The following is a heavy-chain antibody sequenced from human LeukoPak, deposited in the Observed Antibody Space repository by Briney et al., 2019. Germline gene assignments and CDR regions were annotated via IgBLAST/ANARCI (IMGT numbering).Heavy chain of an antibody. V-gene: IGHV3-21*01. J-gene: IGHJ4*02. CDR1: GFTFSNYN. CDR3: ARDVQGYYFDY. Sequence: GGSLRLSCAASGFTFSNYNMNWVRQAPGKGLEWVSSISRSRTYIYYADSVKGRFTISRDNAKNSLYLQMNSLRAEDTAVYYCARDVQGYYFDYWGQGTLVTVSS. CDR2: ISRSRTYI.